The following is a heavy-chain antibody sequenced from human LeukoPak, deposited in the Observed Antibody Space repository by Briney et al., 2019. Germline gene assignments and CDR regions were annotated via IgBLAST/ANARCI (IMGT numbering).Heavy chain of an antibody. Sequence: SETLSLTCAVYGGSFSGYYWSWIRQPPGKGLEWIGEINHSGSTNYNPSLKSRVTISVDTSKNQFSLKLSSVTAADTAVYYCARGPPMSYWGQGALVTVSS. CDR2: INHSGST. V-gene: IGHV4-34*01. CDR3: ARGPPMSY. D-gene: IGHD3-10*02. CDR1: GGSFSGYY. J-gene: IGHJ4*02.